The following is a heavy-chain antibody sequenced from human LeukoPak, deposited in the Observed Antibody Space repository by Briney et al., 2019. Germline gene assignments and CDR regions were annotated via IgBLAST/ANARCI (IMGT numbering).Heavy chain of an antibody. Sequence: GESLKISCKGSGYSFTSYWIGWVRQMPGKGLEWMGIIYPGDSNTRYSPSFQGQVTISADKSISTAYLQWSSLKASDTAMYYCARSGGGWYGVEYFQHWGQGTLVTVSS. D-gene: IGHD6-19*01. CDR3: ARSGGGWYGVEYFQH. CDR2: IYPGDSNT. V-gene: IGHV5-51*01. CDR1: GYSFTSYW. J-gene: IGHJ1*01.